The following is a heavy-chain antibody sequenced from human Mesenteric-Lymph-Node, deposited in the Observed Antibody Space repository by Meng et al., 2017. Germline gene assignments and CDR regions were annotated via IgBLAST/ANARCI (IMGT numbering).Heavy chain of an antibody. Sequence: GSLRLSCTVSGGSISSSSYYWGWIRQPPGKGLEWIGSIYYSGSTYYNPSLKSRVTISVDTSKNQFSLKLSSVTAADTAVYYCARVFEGSGWAGPYYFDYWGQGKLVNVSS. D-gene: IGHD6-19*01. CDR1: GGSISSSSYY. CDR3: ARVFEGSGWAGPYYFDY. V-gene: IGHV4-39*07. CDR2: IYYSGST. J-gene: IGHJ4*02.